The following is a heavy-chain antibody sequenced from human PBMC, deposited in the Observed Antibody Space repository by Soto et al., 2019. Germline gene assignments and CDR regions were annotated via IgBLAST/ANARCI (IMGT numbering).Heavy chain of an antibody. Sequence: DSVKVSCKASGYTFTSYYMHWVLQAPGQGLEWMGIINPSGGSTSYAQKFQGRVTMTRDTSTSTVYMELSSLRSEDTAVYYCARGPHTAMENYYYYGMDVWGQGTTVTVSS. CDR3: ARGPHTAMENYYYYGMDV. J-gene: IGHJ6*02. D-gene: IGHD5-18*01. CDR1: GYTFTSYY. CDR2: INPSGGST. V-gene: IGHV1-46*01.